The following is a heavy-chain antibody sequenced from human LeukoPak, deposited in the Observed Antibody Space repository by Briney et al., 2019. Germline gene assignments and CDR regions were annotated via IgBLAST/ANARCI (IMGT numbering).Heavy chain of an antibody. D-gene: IGHD6-13*01. J-gene: IGHJ5*02. CDR3: ARHRGAAAGEFNWFDP. V-gene: IGHV3-30*02. Sequence: GGSLRLSCAASGFTFSSYGMHWVRQAPGKGLEWVAFIRYDGSNKYYADSVKGRFTISRDNSKNTLYLQMNSLRAEDTAVYYCARHRGAAAGEFNWFDPWGQGTLVTVSS. CDR1: GFTFSSYG. CDR2: IRYDGSNK.